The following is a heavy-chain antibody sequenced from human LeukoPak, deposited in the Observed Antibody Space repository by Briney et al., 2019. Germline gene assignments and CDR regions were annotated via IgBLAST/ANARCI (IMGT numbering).Heavy chain of an antibody. CDR3: ARVGTYYDILAGYYSTYFDY. V-gene: IGHV3-20*03. CDR2: INWNGGST. J-gene: IGHJ4*02. D-gene: IGHD3-9*01. Sequence: PGGSLILSFSAAGFTFDNYGMSWVRQAPGKGLEWVSGINWNGGSTGYADSVKGRFTISRDNAKNSLYLQMNSLRAEDTALYYCARVGTYYDILAGYYSTYFDYWGQGTLVTVSS. CDR1: GFTFDNYG.